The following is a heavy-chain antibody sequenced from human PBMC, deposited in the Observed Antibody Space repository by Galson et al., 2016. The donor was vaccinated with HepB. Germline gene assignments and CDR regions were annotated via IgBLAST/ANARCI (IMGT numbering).Heavy chain of an antibody. V-gene: IGHV5-51*01. CDR1: GYSFSSYW. CDR3: ARRGSGWSLFDS. Sequence: QSGAEVKKPGESLKISCRGSGYSFSSYWIGWVRQMPGKGLEWLGNIYHGDSDTRYSPSFQGQVSISADKSITTAYLQWSSLKASDTAFYYCARRGSGWSLFDSWGQGTLVTVPS. J-gene: IGHJ4*02. CDR2: IYHGDSDT. D-gene: IGHD6-19*01.